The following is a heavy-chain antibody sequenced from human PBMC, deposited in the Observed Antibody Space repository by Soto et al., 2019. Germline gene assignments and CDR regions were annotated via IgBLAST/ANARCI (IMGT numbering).Heavy chain of an antibody. V-gene: IGHV3-33*01. Sequence: QVQLVESGGGVVQPGRSLRLSCAASGFTFSSHAMNWVRQAPGKGLEWVALIWNAGNNKYYADAGSVKGRFTISRDNSRNTLLLDINNVRADDTAVYYCVRGPDYSNFGYFDYWGQGTLVTVSS. CDR1: GFTFSSHA. CDR2: IWNAGNNK. J-gene: IGHJ4*02. D-gene: IGHD4-4*01. CDR3: VRGPDYSNFGYFDY.